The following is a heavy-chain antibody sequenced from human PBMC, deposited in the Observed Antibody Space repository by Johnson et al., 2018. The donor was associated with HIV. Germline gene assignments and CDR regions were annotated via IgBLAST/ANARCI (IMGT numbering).Heavy chain of an antibody. Sequence: VQLVESGGGLVQPGGSLRLSCAASGFTFSSYWMSWVRQAPGKGMEGVSVIHSGGSTYYADPVKGRFTISRDNSKNTLYLQMNSLRAEDTAVYYCARALSRFGVSDAFDIWGQGTMVTVSS. CDR1: GFTFSSYW. D-gene: IGHD3-10*01. J-gene: IGHJ3*02. CDR3: ARALSRFGVSDAFDI. CDR2: IHSGGST. V-gene: IGHV3-66*01.